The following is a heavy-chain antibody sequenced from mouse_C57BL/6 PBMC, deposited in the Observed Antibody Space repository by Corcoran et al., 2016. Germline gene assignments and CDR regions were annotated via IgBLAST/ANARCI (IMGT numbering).Heavy chain of an antibody. V-gene: IGHV1-62-2*01. CDR1: GYTFTEYT. CDR2: FYPGSGSI. J-gene: IGHJ4*01. D-gene: IGHD2-4*01. Sequence: QVQLQQSGAELVKPGASVKLSCKASGYTFTEYTIHWVKQSSGQGLEWIGWFYPGSGSIKYNEKFKDKATLTADKSSSTVYMELSRLTSEDSAVYFCARHEPDDYDDDYAMDYWGQGTSVTVSS. CDR3: ARHEPDDYDDDYAMDY.